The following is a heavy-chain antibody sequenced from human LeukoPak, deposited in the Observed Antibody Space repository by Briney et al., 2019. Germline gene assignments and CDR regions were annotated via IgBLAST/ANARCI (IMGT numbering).Heavy chain of an antibody. J-gene: IGHJ6*04. D-gene: IGHD3-10*02. CDR2: ISDDETYK. CDR1: GFTFNSYS. Sequence: GSLRLSCAASGFTFNSYSMHWVRQAPGKGLEWVTAISDDETYKFYADSVKGRFTISRDNSKNTLYLQMNSLRAEDTAVYYCAELGITMIGGVWGKGTTVTISS. CDR3: AELGITMIGGV. V-gene: IGHV3-30-3*01.